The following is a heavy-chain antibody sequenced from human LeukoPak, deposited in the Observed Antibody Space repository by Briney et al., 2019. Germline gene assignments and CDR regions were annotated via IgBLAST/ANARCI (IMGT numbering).Heavy chain of an antibody. CDR2: INNDGSST. V-gene: IGHV3-74*01. J-gene: IGHJ4*02. Sequence: GGSLRLSSPGPAFSSASSLSSHFGQAPGKGLVWVSHINNDGSSTSYADSVKGRFTISRDNAKNTLYLQMNSLRTEDTAVYYCGRWGVDFDYWGQGTLVTVSS. CDR3: GRWGVDFDY. CDR1: AFSSASSL. D-gene: IGHD3-16*01.